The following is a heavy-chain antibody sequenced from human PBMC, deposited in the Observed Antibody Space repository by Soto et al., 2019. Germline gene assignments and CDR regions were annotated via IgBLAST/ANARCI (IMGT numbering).Heavy chain of an antibody. CDR2: IYYSGST. J-gene: IGHJ3*02. D-gene: IGHD3-22*01. V-gene: IGHV4-31*03. Sequence: SETLSLTCTVSGGSISSGGYYWSWIRQHPGKGLGWIGYIYYSGSTYYNPSLKSRVTISVDTSKNQFSLKLSSVTAADTAVYYCARGGVTMIVVPNDAFDIWGQGTMVTVSS. CDR3: ARGGVTMIVVPNDAFDI. CDR1: GGSISSGGYY.